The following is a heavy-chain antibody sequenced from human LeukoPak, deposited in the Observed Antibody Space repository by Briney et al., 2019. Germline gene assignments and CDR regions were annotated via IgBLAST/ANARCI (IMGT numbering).Heavy chain of an antibody. D-gene: IGHD1-26*01. CDR1: GGSFSGYY. CDR2: INHSGTT. J-gene: IGHJ6*03. Sequence: SETLSLTCAVYGGSFSGYYWSWIRQPPGKGLEWIGEINHSGTTNYKLSLKSRVTISVDTSKNQFSLKLSSVTAADTAVYYCARGWWELPNYYYYMDVWGKGTTVTVS. V-gene: IGHV4-34*01. CDR3: ARGWWELPNYYYYMDV.